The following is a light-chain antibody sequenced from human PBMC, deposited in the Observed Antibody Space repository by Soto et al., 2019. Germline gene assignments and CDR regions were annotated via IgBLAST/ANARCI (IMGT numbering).Light chain of an antibody. CDR2: GAF. Sequence: EIVMTQSPATLSVSPGKRATLSCRASQRVSSNLAWYQQKPGQAPRLLIYGAFTRATGLPARFSGSGSGTEFTLTISSLQSEDFAVYYCQQYNNWPRTFGQGTKVDIK. CDR1: QRVSSN. J-gene: IGKJ1*01. CDR3: QQYNNWPRT. V-gene: IGKV3-15*01.